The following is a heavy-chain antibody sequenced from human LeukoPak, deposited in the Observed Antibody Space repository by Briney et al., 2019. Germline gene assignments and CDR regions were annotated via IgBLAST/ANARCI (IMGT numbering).Heavy chain of an antibody. J-gene: IGHJ6*02. Sequence: ASVKVSCKASGYTFTSYYMHWVRQAPGQGLEWMGIINPSGGSTSYAQKFQGRVTMTRDTSTSTVYMELSSLRSEDTAVYYCAREPVYCSGGSCYFRRAKSYYYGMDVWGQGTTVTVSS. D-gene: IGHD2-15*01. CDR2: INPSGGST. V-gene: IGHV1-46*01. CDR3: AREPVYCSGGSCYFRRAKSYYYGMDV. CDR1: GYTFTSYY.